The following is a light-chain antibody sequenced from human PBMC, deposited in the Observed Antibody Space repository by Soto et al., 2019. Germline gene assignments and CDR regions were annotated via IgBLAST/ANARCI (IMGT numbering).Light chain of an antibody. V-gene: IGKV3-11*01. CDR1: QSVVSL. Sequence: EIVLTQSPATLSLSPGERATLSCRASQSVVSLLAWYQQKPGQAPRLLMYAASNRATGIPVRFRGSGSGTDFTLTISSLEPEDSAVYYCQQRSSWPTFGQGTKLEIK. CDR3: QQRSSWPT. CDR2: AAS. J-gene: IGKJ2*01.